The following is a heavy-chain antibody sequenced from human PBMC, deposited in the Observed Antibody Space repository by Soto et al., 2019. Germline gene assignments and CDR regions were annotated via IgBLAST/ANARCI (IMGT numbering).Heavy chain of an antibody. CDR3: AKQGSSVFLARPSRYPVDY. Sequence: VGSLRLSCAASGFPFSSNAMSWVRQGPGKGLEWVSAISVSGGSKYYADSVKGRFTISRDNSKNTLYLQMNSLRAEDTAVYYCAKQGSSVFLARPSRYPVDYWGKRNMVIVSA. V-gene: IGHV3-23*01. CDR2: ISVSGGSK. CDR1: GFPFSSNA. D-gene: IGHD6-6*01. J-gene: IGHJ1*01.